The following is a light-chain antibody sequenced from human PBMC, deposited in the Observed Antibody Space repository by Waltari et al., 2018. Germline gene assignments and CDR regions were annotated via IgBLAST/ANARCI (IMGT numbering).Light chain of an antibody. V-gene: IGKV3-15*01. J-gene: IGKJ2*01. CDR2: AAA. CDR3: QQYDNWPYT. CDR1: QRVNGN. Sequence: EIVITQSPATLSVSPGESATLSCRASQRVNGNLAWYQQRPGQAPRLLIYAAAARATGIPARFSCSGSGTDFTLTISSLQSEDFAVYYCQQYDNWPYTFGQGTKLEIK.